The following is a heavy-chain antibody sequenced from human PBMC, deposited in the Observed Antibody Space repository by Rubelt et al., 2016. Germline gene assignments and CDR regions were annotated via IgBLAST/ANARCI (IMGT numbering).Heavy chain of an antibody. Sequence: QVQLVQSGAEVKKPGASVKVSCKASGYTFTSYGISWVRQAPGQGLEWMGWISAYNGNTNYAQKLQGRVTMTTDTSTSTAYMELRILRSDDTAVYYCARDRIRIAARQGWYFDLWGRGTLVTVSS. CDR3: ARDRIRIAARQGWYFDL. CDR2: ISAYNGNT. CDR1: GYTFTSYG. D-gene: IGHD6-6*01. V-gene: IGHV1-18*01. J-gene: IGHJ2*01.